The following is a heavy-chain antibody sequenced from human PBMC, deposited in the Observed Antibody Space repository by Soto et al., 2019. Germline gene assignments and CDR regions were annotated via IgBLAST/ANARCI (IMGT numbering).Heavy chain of an antibody. CDR2: IYWDDDK. D-gene: IGHD6-13*01. Sequence: QITLKESGPTLVKPTATLTLTCTFSGFSLSTSGVSVGWIRQPPGKALEWLALIYWDDDKRYSPSLKSRLTITKDTSKNQVVLTMTNMDPVDTAPSYCAHTYRRSWTFDSWGQGTLVTVSS. CDR1: GFSLSTSGVS. V-gene: IGHV2-5*02. CDR3: AHTYRRSWTFDS. J-gene: IGHJ4*02.